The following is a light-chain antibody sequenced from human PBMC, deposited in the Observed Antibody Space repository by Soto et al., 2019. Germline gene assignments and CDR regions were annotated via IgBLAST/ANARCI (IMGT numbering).Light chain of an antibody. V-gene: IGLV2-14*03. Sequence: QSALTQPASVSGSPGQSITISCTGTSSDVGAYNYVSWYQQHPGKAPKLMIYDVDNRPSGVSNRFSGSKSGNTASLTISGLQAEDEADYYCNSYAGRGIWVFGGGTKVTVL. J-gene: IGLJ3*02. CDR3: NSYAGRGIWV. CDR2: DVD. CDR1: SSDVGAYNY.